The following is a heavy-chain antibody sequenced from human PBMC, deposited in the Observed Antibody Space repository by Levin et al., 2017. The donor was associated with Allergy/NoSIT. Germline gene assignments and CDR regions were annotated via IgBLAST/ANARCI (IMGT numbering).Heavy chain of an antibody. D-gene: IGHD3-10*01. V-gene: IGHV1-46*01. CDR1: GYTFTNYY. Sequence: ASVKVSCKASGYTFTNYYLHWVRQAPGQGLEWMGIINPSGDNTMYAQKFQGRVTMTSDTSTSTVYMQRNSLRPEDTAVYYCAREAPTFEFWGQGTLVTVSS. J-gene: IGHJ1*01. CDR2: INPSGDNT. CDR3: AREAPTFEF.